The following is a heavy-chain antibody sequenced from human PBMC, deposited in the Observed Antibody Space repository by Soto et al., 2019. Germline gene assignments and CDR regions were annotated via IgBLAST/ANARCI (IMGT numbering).Heavy chain of an antibody. CDR2: IYATGTT. D-gene: IGHD1-1*01. CDR3: VRDGTKTLRDWFDP. J-gene: IGHJ5*02. Sequence: SETLSLTCTVSGASISGFYWNWIRKSAGKGLEWIGRIYATGTTDYNPSLKSRVMMSVDTSKKQFSLKLRSVTAADTAVYYCVRDGTKTLRDWFDPWGQGISVTVSS. CDR1: GASISGFY. V-gene: IGHV4-4*07.